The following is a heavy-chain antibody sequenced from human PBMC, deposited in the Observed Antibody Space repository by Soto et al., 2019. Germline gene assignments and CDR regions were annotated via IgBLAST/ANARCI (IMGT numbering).Heavy chain of an antibody. CDR1: GFTFSSYA. CDR2: IRGSGGST. V-gene: IGHV3-23*01. J-gene: IGHJ6*02. CDR3: AKERTYYYGSGSYHHYGMDV. D-gene: IGHD3-10*01. Sequence: EVQLLESGGGLVQPGGSLRLSCAASGFTFSSYAMSWVRQAPGKGLEWVSSIRGSGGSTQYADSVKGRFTISRDNSKNTLYLQMKSLRAEDTAVYCCAKERTYYYGSGSYHHYGMDVWGQGTTVTVSS.